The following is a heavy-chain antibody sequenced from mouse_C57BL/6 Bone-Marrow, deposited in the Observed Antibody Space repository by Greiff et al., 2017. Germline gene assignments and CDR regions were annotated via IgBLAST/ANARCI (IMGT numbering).Heavy chain of an antibody. CDR1: GFTFSSYG. J-gene: IGHJ2*01. Sequence: EVMLVESGGDLVKPGGSLKLSCAASGFTFSSYGMSWVRPTPDKRLEWVATLSSGGSYTYYPHSVTGRFTINRDNAKNTLYLQMSSLKSEDTAMYYCARHDAGDYFDYWGQGTTLTVSS. CDR3: ARHDAGDYFDY. CDR2: LSSGGSYT. V-gene: IGHV5-6*02.